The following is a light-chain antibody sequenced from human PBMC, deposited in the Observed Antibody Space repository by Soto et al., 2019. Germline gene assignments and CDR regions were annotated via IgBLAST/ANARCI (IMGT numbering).Light chain of an antibody. CDR1: QSISSW. J-gene: IGKJ2*01. V-gene: IGKV1-5*03. Sequence: DIQMTQSPSTLSASVGDRVTITCRASQSISSWLAWYQQKPGKAPKLLIYNASSLESGVPSRFSGSGSGAEFTLTISSLQPDDFATYYCQQYSTSWRTFGEGTKLEI. CDR3: QQYSTSWRT. CDR2: NAS.